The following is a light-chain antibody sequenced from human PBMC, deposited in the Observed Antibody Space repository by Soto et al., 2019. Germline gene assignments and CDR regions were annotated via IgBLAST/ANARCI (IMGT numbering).Light chain of an antibody. CDR1: QDISNY. CDR3: QKHNSAPRT. CDR2: GAS. Sequence: DIQMTQSPSSLSASVGDRVTITCRASQDISNYLAWYQQKPGKVPKLLIYGASTLRSGVPSRFSGSGSGTDFTLTISSLQPEDDGTYYCQKHNSAPRTFGQGTKVEIK. J-gene: IGKJ1*01. V-gene: IGKV1-27*01.